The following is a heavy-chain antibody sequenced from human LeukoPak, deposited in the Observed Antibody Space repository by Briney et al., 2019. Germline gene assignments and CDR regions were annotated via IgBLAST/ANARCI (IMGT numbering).Heavy chain of an antibody. CDR3: ARGKDSSGYYFFPYWYFDL. J-gene: IGHJ2*01. D-gene: IGHD3-22*01. Sequence: SSETLSLTCTVSGGSISSYYWSWIRQPPGKGLEWIGYIYYSGSTNYNPSLKSRVTISVDTSKNQFSLKLSSVTAADTAVYYCARGKDSSGYYFFPYWYFDLWGRGTLVTVSS. CDR2: IYYSGST. V-gene: IGHV4-59*12. CDR1: GGSISSYY.